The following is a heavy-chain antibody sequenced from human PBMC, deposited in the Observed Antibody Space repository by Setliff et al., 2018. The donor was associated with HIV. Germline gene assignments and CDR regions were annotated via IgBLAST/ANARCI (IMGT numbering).Heavy chain of an antibody. CDR1: GFSFSSYN. CDR3: ARLAYFYDSSGYYGAHYFYMDV. Sequence: LRLSFAASGFSFSSYNMNWVRQAPGKGLEWVSHIAVSSGSTYYADSVKGRFTISRDNAKNSLYLQMNSLRAEDTAVYYCARLAYFYDSSGYYGAHYFYMDVWGKGTTVTVSS. V-gene: IGHV3-48*01. J-gene: IGHJ6*03. CDR2: IAVSSGST. D-gene: IGHD3-22*01.